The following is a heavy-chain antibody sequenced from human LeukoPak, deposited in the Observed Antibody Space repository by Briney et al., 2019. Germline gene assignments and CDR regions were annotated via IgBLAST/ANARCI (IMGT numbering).Heavy chain of an antibody. CDR2: MSNDGSLQ. CDR3: ARAVVPAAIGRWFDP. D-gene: IGHD2-2*01. Sequence: GGSLRLSCAASGFSFSGSSMHWVRQAPGKGLEWVAVMSNDGSLQYYADSLEGRFIISRDNSKNTLYLQMNSLRAEDTAVYYCARAVVPAAIGRWFDPWGQGTLVTVSS. V-gene: IGHV3-30*01. J-gene: IGHJ5*02. CDR1: GFSFSGSS.